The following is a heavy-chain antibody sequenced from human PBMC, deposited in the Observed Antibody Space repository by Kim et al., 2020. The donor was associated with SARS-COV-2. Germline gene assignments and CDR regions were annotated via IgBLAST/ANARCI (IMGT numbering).Heavy chain of an antibody. CDR1: GGSFSGYY. V-gene: IGHV4-34*01. CDR3: AREWRIQLWFRGGWFDP. CDR2: INHSGST. J-gene: IGHJ5*02. D-gene: IGHD5-18*01. Sequence: SETLSLTCAVYGGSFSGYYWSWIRQPPGKGLEWIGEINHSGSTNYNPSLKSRVTISVDTSKNQFSLKLSSVTAADTAVYYCAREWRIQLWFRGGWFDPWG.